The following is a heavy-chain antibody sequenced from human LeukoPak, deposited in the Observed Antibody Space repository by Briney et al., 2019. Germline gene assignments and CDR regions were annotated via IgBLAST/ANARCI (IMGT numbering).Heavy chain of an antibody. Sequence: SETLSLTCTVSGGSISSYYWSWIRQPAGKGLEWIGRIYTSGSTNYNPSLKGRVTMSVDTSKNQFSLKLSSVTAADTAVYYCARDCSSTSCYGYFQHWGQGTLVTVSS. J-gene: IGHJ1*01. CDR2: IYTSGST. D-gene: IGHD2-2*01. CDR1: GGSISSYY. CDR3: ARDCSSTSCYGYFQH. V-gene: IGHV4-4*07.